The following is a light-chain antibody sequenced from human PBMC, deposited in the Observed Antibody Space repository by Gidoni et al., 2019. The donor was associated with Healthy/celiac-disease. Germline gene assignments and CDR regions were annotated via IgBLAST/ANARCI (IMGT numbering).Light chain of an antibody. CDR2: DAS. CDR1: QSISSW. V-gene: IGKV1-5*01. CDR3: QQYNSYPWT. Sequence: DLKLTQSPSTLSASVGERVNITCRSSQSISSWLALYQQKPWKASKLLIYDASRLESGVPSRFSGSGSGTEFTLTISSLQTDDFATYYCQQYNSYPWTFGQGTKVEIK. J-gene: IGKJ1*01.